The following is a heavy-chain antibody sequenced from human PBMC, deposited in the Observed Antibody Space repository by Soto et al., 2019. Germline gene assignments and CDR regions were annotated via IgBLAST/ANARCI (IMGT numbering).Heavy chain of an antibody. CDR1: GFTFRNYW. Sequence: DEQLVESGGGLVQPGGSLRLSCAGSGFTFRNYWMGWVRQAPGKRLEWVANIKQDGSERSYADSVKGRFTISRDNAKNSLYLQMSSLGADDTAVYYCVREYYFDYWGQGILVIVSS. CDR3: VREYYFDY. J-gene: IGHJ4*02. V-gene: IGHV3-7*01. CDR2: IKQDGSER.